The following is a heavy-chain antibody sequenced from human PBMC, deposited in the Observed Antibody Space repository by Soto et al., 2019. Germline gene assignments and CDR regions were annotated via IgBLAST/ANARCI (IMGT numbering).Heavy chain of an antibody. CDR1: GFTFSLYG. V-gene: IGHV3-33*01. CDR3: ARDIAVRRIDE. Sequence: QVQLVQSGGGMVQPGKSLRLSCGASGFTFSLYGMHWVRQAPGKGLEWVSFIWYDGSATYYGDSVKGRFTISKDDSTNTLYLQMNSLRAEDTAVYYCARDIAVRRIDEWGQGTLVTVAS. D-gene: IGHD6-6*01. CDR2: IWYDGSAT. J-gene: IGHJ4*02.